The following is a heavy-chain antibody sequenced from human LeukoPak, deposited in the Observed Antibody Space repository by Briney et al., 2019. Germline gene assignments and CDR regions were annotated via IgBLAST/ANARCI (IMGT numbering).Heavy chain of an antibody. J-gene: IGHJ4*02. CDR1: GFTFSNAW. Sequence: GGSLRLSCAASGFTFSNAWMSWVRQAPGKGLEWVGRIKSRTDGGTTDYAAPVKGRFTISRDDSKNTLYLQMNSLKTEDTAVYYCTTYLFDSSGYVLSDYWGQGTLVTVSS. D-gene: IGHD3-22*01. CDR3: TTYLFDSSGYVLSDY. V-gene: IGHV3-15*01. CDR2: IKSRTDGGTT.